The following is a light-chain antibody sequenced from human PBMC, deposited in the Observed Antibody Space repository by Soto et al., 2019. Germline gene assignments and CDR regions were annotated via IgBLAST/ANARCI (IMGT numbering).Light chain of an antibody. V-gene: IGLV6-57*01. Sequence: NFMLTQPHSVSESPGKTVTISCTRSSGSIASNYVQWYQQRPGSSPTTVIYEDNQRPSGVPDRFSGSIDSSSNSASLTISGLKTEDEADYYCQSYDSSNLRVFGGGTKVTVL. CDR3: QSYDSSNLRV. J-gene: IGLJ3*02. CDR1: SGSIASNY. CDR2: EDN.